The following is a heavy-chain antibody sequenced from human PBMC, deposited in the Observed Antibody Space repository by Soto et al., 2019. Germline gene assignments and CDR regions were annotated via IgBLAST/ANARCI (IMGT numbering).Heavy chain of an antibody. D-gene: IGHD1-7*01. CDR2: IGGGGRST. CDR1: GFTFSSYV. Sequence: EVQLLESGGGLVQPGGSLRLSCTASGFTFSSYVMSWVRQAPGKGLEWVSAIGGGGRSTYYADYVKGRFTISRDNSKNTLYLQMNSLRPDGTAVYYCAKLGITGTLERWFDPWGQGTLVTVSS. J-gene: IGHJ5*02. CDR3: AKLGITGTLERWFDP. V-gene: IGHV3-23*01.